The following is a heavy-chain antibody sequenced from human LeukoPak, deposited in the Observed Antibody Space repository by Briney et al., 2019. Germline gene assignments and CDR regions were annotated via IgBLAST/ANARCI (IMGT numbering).Heavy chain of an antibody. J-gene: IGHJ4*02. CDR1: GFSVSNNC. D-gene: IGHD3-3*01. Sequence: GGFLRLSWVVSGFSVSNNCIIWVRQAPGNGVERGSVIYGDGRTSHSASVRGRFTISRDNSKNIVSLQMNNLRAEDTAVYYCARGRGLGVVSPYLDYWGQGTLVTVSS. CDR2: IYGDGRT. V-gene: IGHV3-53*01. CDR3: ARGRGLGVVSPYLDY.